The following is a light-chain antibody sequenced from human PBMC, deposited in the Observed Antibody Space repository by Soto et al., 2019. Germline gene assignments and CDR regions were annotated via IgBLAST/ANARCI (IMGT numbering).Light chain of an antibody. Sequence: QSALTQPASVSGSPGQSITISCVGTSSDIGDYNYVSWYQQHPGKVPKVIIYDVSNRPSGVSYRFSGTKSGNTASLTVSGLQAEDEADYYCCSYKRSGTLILGTGTRVTV. J-gene: IGLJ1*01. CDR2: DVS. CDR1: SSDIGDYNY. CDR3: CSYKRSGTLI. V-gene: IGLV2-14*01.